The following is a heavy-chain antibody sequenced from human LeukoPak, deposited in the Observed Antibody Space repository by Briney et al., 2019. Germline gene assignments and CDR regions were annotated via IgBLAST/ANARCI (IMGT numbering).Heavy chain of an antibody. V-gene: IGHV4-59*01. CDR2: IYYSGST. J-gene: IGHJ4*02. D-gene: IGHD4-17*01. CDR1: GGSISSYY. CDR3: ARDSHYGDPDY. Sequence: SETLSLTCTVSGGSISSYYWSWIRQPPGKGLEWIGYIYYSGSTNYNPSLKSRVTISVDTSKNQFSLKLSSVTAADMAVYYCARDSHYGDPDYWGQGTLVTVSS.